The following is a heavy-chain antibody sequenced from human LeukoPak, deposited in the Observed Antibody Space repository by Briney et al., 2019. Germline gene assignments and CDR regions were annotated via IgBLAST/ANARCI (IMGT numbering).Heavy chain of an antibody. CDR1: GFTFDDYA. D-gene: IGHD3/OR15-3a*01. Sequence: GSLRLSCAASGFTFDDYAMHWIRQPPGKGLEWIGEINHSGSTNYNPSLKSRVTISVDTSKNQFSLKLSSVTAADTAVYYCASWTGDLFSFDYWGQGTLVTVSS. J-gene: IGHJ4*02. V-gene: IGHV4-34*01. CDR2: INHSGST. CDR3: ASWTGDLFSFDY.